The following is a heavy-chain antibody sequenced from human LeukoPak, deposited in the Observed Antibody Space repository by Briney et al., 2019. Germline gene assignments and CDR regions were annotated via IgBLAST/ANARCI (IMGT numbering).Heavy chain of an antibody. CDR3: AGGFSGGFCSSTSCWFDP. Sequence: GGSLRLSCAASGFTFSSYAMTWVRQAPGKGLEWVSSISSSGGSTYYADSVKGRFTISRDNSKNTLYLQMNSLRAEDTAVYYCAGGFSGGFCSSTSCWFDPWGQGTLVTVSS. D-gene: IGHD2-2*01. V-gene: IGHV3-23*01. CDR1: GFTFSSYA. CDR2: ISSSGGST. J-gene: IGHJ5*02.